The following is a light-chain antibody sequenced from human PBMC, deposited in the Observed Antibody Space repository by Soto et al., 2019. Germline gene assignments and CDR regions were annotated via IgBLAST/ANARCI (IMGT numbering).Light chain of an antibody. Sequence: EVVMTQSPATLSVSPGERATLSCRASESVATNLAWYQQKPGQAPRLLISGASTRAAGKSDRFRGSGPGTEFPLTISRLRSEDSAIYCCQQYFGWPPMTFGQWTKVEI. CDR3: QQYFGWPPMT. J-gene: IGKJ1*01. CDR1: ESVATN. V-gene: IGKV3-15*01. CDR2: GAS.